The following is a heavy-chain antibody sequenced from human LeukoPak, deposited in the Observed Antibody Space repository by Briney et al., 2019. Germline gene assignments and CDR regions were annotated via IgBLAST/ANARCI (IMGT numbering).Heavy chain of an antibody. CDR1: GGSFSGYY. Sequence: SETLSLTCAVYGGSFSGYYWSWIRQPPGKGLEWIGYIYYSGSTNYNPSLKSRVTISVDTSKNQFSLKLSSVTAADTAVYYCARRLYDSSGYNWFDPWGQGTLVTVSS. CDR3: ARRLYDSSGYNWFDP. V-gene: IGHV4-59*08. J-gene: IGHJ5*02. D-gene: IGHD3-22*01. CDR2: IYYSGST.